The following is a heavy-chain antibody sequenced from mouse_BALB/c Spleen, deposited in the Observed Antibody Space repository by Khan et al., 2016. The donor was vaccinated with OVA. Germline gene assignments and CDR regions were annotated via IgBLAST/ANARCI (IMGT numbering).Heavy chain of an antibody. Sequence: QVHLQQSGAELAKPGASVKMSCKASAYTFINYWILWVKQRPGQGLEWIGYINPSTGYTEYNQNFKDKATLTADKSSSTAYMQLSSLTSEDSAVYYCARRGLRWDFDYWGQGTTLTVSS. CDR3: ARRGLRWDFDY. V-gene: IGHV1-7*01. J-gene: IGHJ2*01. D-gene: IGHD1-1*01. CDR2: INPSTGYT. CDR1: AYTFINYW.